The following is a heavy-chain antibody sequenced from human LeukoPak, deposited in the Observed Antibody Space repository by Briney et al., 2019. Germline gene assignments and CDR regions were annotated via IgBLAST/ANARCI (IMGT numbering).Heavy chain of an antibody. J-gene: IGHJ4*02. Sequence: GGSLRLSCAASGFTVSSNYMSWVRQAPGKGLEWVSVIYSGGSTYYADSVKGRFTISRDNSKNTLYLQMNSLRAEDTAVYYCAKDKELPYYFDYWGQGTLVTVSS. CDR3: AKDKELPYYFDY. D-gene: IGHD1-26*01. CDR2: IYSGGST. CDR1: GFTVSSNY. V-gene: IGHV3-53*01.